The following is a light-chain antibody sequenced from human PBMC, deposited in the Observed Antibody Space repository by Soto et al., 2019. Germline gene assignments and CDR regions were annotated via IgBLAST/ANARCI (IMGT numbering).Light chain of an antibody. CDR2: DAS. V-gene: IGKV1-5*01. CDR1: QSINRY. Sequence: DIQMTQSPSTLSASVGDRVTITCRATQSINRYLAWYQQKPGNAPKLLIYDASILESGVPSRFSGSASGTEFILTISSLQPEDFEPYYCQRYNSYPLTFGGGTKVENK. J-gene: IGKJ4*01. CDR3: QRYNSYPLT.